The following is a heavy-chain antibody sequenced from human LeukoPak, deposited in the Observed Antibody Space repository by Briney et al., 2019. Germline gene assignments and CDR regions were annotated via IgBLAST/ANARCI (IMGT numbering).Heavy chain of an antibody. V-gene: IGHV3-23*01. D-gene: IGHD6-13*01. Sequence: PGGSLRLSCAASEFTFSSYAMSWVRQAPGKGLEWVSAISGSGGSTYYADSVKGRFTISRDNSKNTLYLQMNSLRAEDTAVYYCAKGSASYSSSSFDYWGQGTLVTVSS. CDR3: AKGSASYSSSSFDY. CDR2: ISGSGGST. CDR1: EFTFSSYA. J-gene: IGHJ4*02.